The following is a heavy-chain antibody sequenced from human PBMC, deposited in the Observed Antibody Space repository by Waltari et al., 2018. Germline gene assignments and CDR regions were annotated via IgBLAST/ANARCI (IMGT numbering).Heavy chain of an antibody. D-gene: IGHD6-19*01. J-gene: IGHJ4*02. CDR2: IYHSGST. V-gene: IGHV4-38-2*01. CDR3: ARSLPGIAVAFDY. CDR1: GYSLTSGYY. Sequence: QVQLQESGPGLVKPSETLSLTFAFSGYSLTSGYYWGWIRQPPGKGLEWIGSIYHSGSTYYNPSLKSRVTISVDTSKNQFSLNLSSVTAADTAVYYCARSLPGIAVAFDYWGQGTLVTVSS.